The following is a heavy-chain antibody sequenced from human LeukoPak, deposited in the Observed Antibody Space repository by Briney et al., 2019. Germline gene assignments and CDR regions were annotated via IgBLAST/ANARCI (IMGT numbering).Heavy chain of an antibody. J-gene: IGHJ4*02. CDR3: ARAQTNRLLWVGELLCTIHPFDY. CDR2: IIPLFGTT. V-gene: IGHV1-69*13. CDR1: GGTFSNYA. D-gene: IGHD3-10*01. Sequence: SVKVSCKASGGTFSNYAISWVRQAPGQGLEWMGGIIPLFGTTNYAQRFQGRVTITADESTNTAYMELSSLRSEATAFYYCARAQTNRLLWVGELLCTIHPFDYWGQGTLVTVSS.